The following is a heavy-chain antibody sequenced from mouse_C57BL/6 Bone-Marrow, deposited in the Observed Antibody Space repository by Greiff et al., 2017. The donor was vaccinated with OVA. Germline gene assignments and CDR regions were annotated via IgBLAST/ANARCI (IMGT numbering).Heavy chain of an antibody. CDR1: GYTFTSYW. Sequence: QVQLKQPGAELVRPGSSVKLSCKASGYTFTSYWMHWVKQRPIQGLEWIGNIDPSDSETHYNQKFKDKATLTVDKSSSTAYMQLSSLTSEDSAVYYCARGGYLYFDYWGQGTTLTVSS. CDR3: ARGGYLYFDY. J-gene: IGHJ2*01. V-gene: IGHV1-52*01. CDR2: IDPSDSET. D-gene: IGHD2-2*01.